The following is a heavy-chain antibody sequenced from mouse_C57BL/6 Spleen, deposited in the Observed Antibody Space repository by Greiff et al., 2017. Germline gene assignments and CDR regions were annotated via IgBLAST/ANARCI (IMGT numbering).Heavy chain of an antibody. CDR3: ARPSYDGYSFFDY. V-gene: IGHV8-12*01. CDR1: GFSLRTSGMG. CDR2: IYWDDDT. Sequence: QVTLKVSGPGILQSSQTLSLTCSFSGFSLRTSGMGVSWIRQPSGQGLEWLAHIYWDDDTRYNPSLKRRLTISKDTSRNQVFLKITSVDTADTATYYCARPSYDGYSFFDYWGQGTTLTVSS. J-gene: IGHJ2*01. D-gene: IGHD2-3*01.